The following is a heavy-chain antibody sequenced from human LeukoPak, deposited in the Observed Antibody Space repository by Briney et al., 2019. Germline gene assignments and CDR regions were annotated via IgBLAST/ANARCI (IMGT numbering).Heavy chain of an antibody. Sequence: AGGSRRLSCAASGFTFSSYAMSWVRQAPGKGLEWVSALSGSGISTSYADSVKGRFTISRDNSKNTLYLQMNSLRAEDTAVYYCAKDRDSSGWYYFDYWGQGTLVTVSS. CDR2: LSGSGIST. V-gene: IGHV3-23*01. D-gene: IGHD6-19*01. CDR3: AKDRDSSGWYYFDY. J-gene: IGHJ4*02. CDR1: GFTFSSYA.